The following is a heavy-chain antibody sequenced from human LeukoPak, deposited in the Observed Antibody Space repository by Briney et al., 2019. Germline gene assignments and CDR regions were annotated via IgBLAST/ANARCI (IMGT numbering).Heavy chain of an antibody. D-gene: IGHD5-12*01. Sequence: SVKVSCKASGYTFTSYGISWVRQAPGQGLEWMGGIIPIFGTANYAQKFQGRVTITADKSTSTAYMELSSLRSEDTAVYYCASGYDDKTYYFDYWGQGTLVTVSS. J-gene: IGHJ4*02. CDR1: GYTFTSYG. V-gene: IGHV1-69*06. CDR3: ASGYDDKTYYFDY. CDR2: IIPIFGTA.